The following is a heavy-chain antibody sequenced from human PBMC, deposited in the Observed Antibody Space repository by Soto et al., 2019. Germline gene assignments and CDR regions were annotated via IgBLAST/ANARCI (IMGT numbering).Heavy chain of an antibody. J-gene: IGHJ4*02. D-gene: IGHD5-12*01. V-gene: IGHV1-69*13. CDR3: AREVTVASYSFDF. Sequence: SVKVSCKASGGTFNNYALSWVRQAPGQGLEWMGGIIPIFNSANYAQKFQGRVTTTADDSTGTAYMELRSLRPDDTAVYYCAREVTVASYSFDFWGQGTLVTVSS. CDR2: IIPIFNSA. CDR1: GGTFNNYA.